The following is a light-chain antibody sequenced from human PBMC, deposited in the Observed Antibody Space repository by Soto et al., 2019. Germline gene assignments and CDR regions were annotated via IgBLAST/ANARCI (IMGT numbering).Light chain of an antibody. J-gene: IGKJ4*01. CDR1: QSVSSSY. Sequence: EIVLTPSPGTLSLSPREKDTLSCRASQSVSSSYLAWYQQKPGQAPRLLIYGASSRATGIPDRFSGSGSGTDFTLTISRLEPEDFAVYYCQQYGSSPLTFGGGTKVDIK. CDR2: GAS. V-gene: IGKV3-20*01. CDR3: QQYGSSPLT.